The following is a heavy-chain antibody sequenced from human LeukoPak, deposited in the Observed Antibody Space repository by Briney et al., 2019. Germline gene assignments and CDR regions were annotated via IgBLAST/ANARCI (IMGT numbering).Heavy chain of an antibody. CDR1: GGTFSSYA. CDR2: IIPIFGIA. J-gene: IGHJ6*02. Sequence: SVKVSCTASGGTFSSYAISWVRQAPGQGLEWMGRIIPIFGIADYAQKFQGRVTITADKSTSTAYMELSSLRSEDTAVYYCATSAARDRSQLLYSYYYYGMDVWGQGTTVTVSS. V-gene: IGHV1-69*04. D-gene: IGHD2-2*02. CDR3: ATSAARDRSQLLYSYYYYGMDV.